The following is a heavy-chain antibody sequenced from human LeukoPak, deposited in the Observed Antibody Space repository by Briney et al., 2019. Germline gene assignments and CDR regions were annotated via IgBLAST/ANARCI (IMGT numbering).Heavy chain of an antibody. Sequence: GGSLRLSCAASGFSFSNYAMSWVRQAPARGPEWVSSLKGNGETFYADSVRGRFILSRDDSRNTVYLQLNNLTVEDTAIYYCARASSVSNADAVCWGQGTRVTVSS. CDR3: ARASSVSNADAVC. CDR1: GFSFSNYA. D-gene: IGHD3-10*01. V-gene: IGHV3-23*01. J-gene: IGHJ4*02. CDR2: LKGNGET.